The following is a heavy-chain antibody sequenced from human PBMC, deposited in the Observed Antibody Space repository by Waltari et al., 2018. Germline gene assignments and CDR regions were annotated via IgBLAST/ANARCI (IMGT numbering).Heavy chain of an antibody. CDR3: ARSYDYWSGYPVDY. CDR1: GGSINHYY. D-gene: IGHD3-3*01. Sequence: QVQLQESGPGLVKPSETLSLTCTVSGGSINHYYWNWIRQPPGKELEWIGYIAYNGRTNYNPSLKSRLNISVDTSKTQFSLKLSSVTAADTAVYYCARSYDYWSGYPVDYWGQGILVTVSS. J-gene: IGHJ4*02. V-gene: IGHV4-59*01. CDR2: IAYNGRT.